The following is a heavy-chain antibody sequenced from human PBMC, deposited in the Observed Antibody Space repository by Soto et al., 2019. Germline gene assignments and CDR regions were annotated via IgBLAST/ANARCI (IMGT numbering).Heavy chain of an antibody. V-gene: IGHV3-30*18. D-gene: IGHD6-6*01. CDR2: ISYDGSNK. Sequence: GGSLRLSCAASGFTFSSYGMHWVRQAPGKGLEWVAVISYDGSNKYYADSVKGRFTISRDNSKNTLYLQMNSLRAEDTAVYYCAKDLRIAARPGVGYWGHGTLVTVSS. J-gene: IGHJ4*01. CDR1: GFTFSSYG. CDR3: AKDLRIAARPGVGY.